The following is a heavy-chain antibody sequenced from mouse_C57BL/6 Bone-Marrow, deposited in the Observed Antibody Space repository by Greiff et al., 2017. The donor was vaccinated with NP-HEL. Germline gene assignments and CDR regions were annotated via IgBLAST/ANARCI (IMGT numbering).Heavy chain of an antibody. CDR1: GYTFTDYE. Sequence: VKLMESGAELVRPGASVTLSCKASGYTFTDYEMHWVKQTPVHGLEWIGAIDPETGGTAYNQKFKGKAILTADKSSSTAYMELRSLTSEDSAVYYCTRLGYGAMDCWGQGTSVTVYS. CDR3: TRLGYGAMDC. CDR2: IDPETGGT. J-gene: IGHJ4*01. D-gene: IGHD1-1*02. V-gene: IGHV1-15*01.